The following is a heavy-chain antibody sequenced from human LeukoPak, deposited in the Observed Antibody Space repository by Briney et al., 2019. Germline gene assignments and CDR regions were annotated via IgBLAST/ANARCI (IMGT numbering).Heavy chain of an antibody. D-gene: IGHD2-2*01. CDR1: GYSFTSYW. Sequence: GESLKISCKGSGYSFTSYWIGWVRQMPGKGLEWMGIIYPGDSDTRYSPPFQGQVTISADKSISTAYLQWSSLKASDTAMYYCARQWAPEFFVVVPAARGHFDYWGQGTLVTVSS. V-gene: IGHV5-51*01. CDR3: ARQWAPEFFVVVPAARGHFDY. J-gene: IGHJ4*02. CDR2: IYPGDSDT.